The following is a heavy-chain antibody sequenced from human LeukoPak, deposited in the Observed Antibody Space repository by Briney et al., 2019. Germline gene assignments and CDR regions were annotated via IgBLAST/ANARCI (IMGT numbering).Heavy chain of an antibody. Sequence: ASVKVSCKASGYTFTGYYMHWVRQAPGQGLEWMGWINPNSGGTNYAQKFQGRVTMTRDTSISTAYMELSRLRSDDTAVYYCARVPESYCSSTSCYFDWFDPWGQGTLVTVSS. D-gene: IGHD2-2*01. J-gene: IGHJ5*02. V-gene: IGHV1-2*02. CDR1: GYTFTGYY. CDR3: ARVPESYCSSTSCYFDWFDP. CDR2: INPNSGGT.